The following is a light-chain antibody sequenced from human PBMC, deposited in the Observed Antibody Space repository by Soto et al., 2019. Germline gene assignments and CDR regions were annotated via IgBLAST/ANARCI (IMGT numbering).Light chain of an antibody. CDR1: QSISSSY. CDR3: QQYGSSSWT. CDR2: GAS. V-gene: IGKV3-20*01. J-gene: IGKJ1*01. Sequence: EMVLTQSPGTLYLSPGKRATLSCRASQSISSSYLAWYQQRPGQAPRLLIYGASSRATGIPDRFSGSGSGTEFTLTISRLEHEECAVYYCQQYGSSSWTFGQGTKVEIK.